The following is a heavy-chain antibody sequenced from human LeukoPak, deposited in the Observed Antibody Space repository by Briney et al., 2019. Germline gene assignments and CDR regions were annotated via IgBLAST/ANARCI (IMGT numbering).Heavy chain of an antibody. V-gene: IGHV4-4*02. CDR3: ASASSGWYDAFDV. D-gene: IGHD6-19*01. CDR1: GAFISGSNW. CDR2: IYHSGNT. J-gene: IGHJ3*01. Sequence: PSETLSLTCAVSGAFISGSNWWSWVRQPPGKGLEWIGEIYHSGNTNYNPSLKSRVTISVDKSKNQFSLKLSSVTAADMAVYYCASASSGWYDAFDVWGQGTMVMVSS.